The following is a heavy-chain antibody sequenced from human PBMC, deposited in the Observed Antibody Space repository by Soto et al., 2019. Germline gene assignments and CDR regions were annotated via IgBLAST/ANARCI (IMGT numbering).Heavy chain of an antibody. J-gene: IGHJ2*01. Sequence: EVQLVESGGGLVQPGGSLKLSCAASGFTFSDSAMHWVRQASGKGLEWVGRIRSKYNNFATEYGASVKGRFTMSRDDSKNTAYLQMNRLEIEDTAVYYCIRFCGSCSWYFDLWGRGTLVTVSS. CDR3: IRFCGSCSWYFDL. V-gene: IGHV3-73*02. D-gene: IGHD2-15*01. CDR1: GFTFSDSA. CDR2: IRSKYNNFAT.